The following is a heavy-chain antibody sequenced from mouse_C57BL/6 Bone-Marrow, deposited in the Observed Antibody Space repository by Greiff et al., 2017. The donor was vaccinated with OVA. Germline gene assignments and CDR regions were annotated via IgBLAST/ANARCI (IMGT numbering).Heavy chain of an antibody. Sequence: EVMLVESGGDLVKPGGSLKLSCAASGFTFSSYGMSWVRQTPDKRLEWVATISSGGSYTYYPDSVKGRFTISRDNAKNTLYLQMSSLKSKDTAMYYCARQGAYSNYPYYFDYWGQGTTLTVSS. CDR3: ARQGAYSNYPYYFDY. V-gene: IGHV5-6*01. CDR2: ISSGGSYT. D-gene: IGHD2-5*01. J-gene: IGHJ2*01. CDR1: GFTFSSYG.